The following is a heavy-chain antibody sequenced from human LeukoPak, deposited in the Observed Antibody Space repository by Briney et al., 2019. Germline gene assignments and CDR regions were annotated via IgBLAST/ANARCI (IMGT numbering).Heavy chain of an antibody. CDR3: ARLYPTTLTSYSSSL. D-gene: IGHD6-13*01. CDR2: IIPIFGTA. Sequence: SVKVSCKASGGTFSSYAISWVRQAPGQGLEWMGRIIPIFGTANYAQKFEGRVTITTDESTSTAYMELSSLRSEDTAVYYCARLYPTTLTSYSSSLWGQGTLVTVSS. J-gene: IGHJ4*02. V-gene: IGHV1-69*05. CDR1: GGTFSSYA.